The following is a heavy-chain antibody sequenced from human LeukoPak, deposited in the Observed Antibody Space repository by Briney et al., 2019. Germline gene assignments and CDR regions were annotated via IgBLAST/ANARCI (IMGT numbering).Heavy chain of an antibody. CDR1: GGSISSYY. CDR3: ARKDYRDAFDI. V-gene: IGHV4-59*01. CDR2: IYYSGST. J-gene: IGHJ3*02. Sequence: SETLSLTCTVSGGSISSYYWSWIRQPPGKGLEWIGYIYYSGSTNFNPSLKSRVTISVDTSKNQFSLKLSSVTAADTAVYYCARKDYRDAFDIWGQGTMVTVSS. D-gene: IGHD3-10*01.